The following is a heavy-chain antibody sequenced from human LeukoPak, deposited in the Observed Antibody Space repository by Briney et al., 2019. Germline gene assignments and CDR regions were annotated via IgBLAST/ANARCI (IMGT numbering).Heavy chain of an antibody. J-gene: IGHJ4*02. CDR3: AKRSGSSGAYFGY. V-gene: IGHV3-23*01. CDR2: IISGGGT. CDR1: GFTFSTYA. Sequence: GGSQRLSCAASGFTFSTYAMSWVRQAPGKGLEWVSTIISGGGTSYADSVKGRFTISRDNSKNTVYMQMNSLRAEDTAVYFCAKRSGSSGAYFGYGGQGTLVTVSS. D-gene: IGHD3-3*01.